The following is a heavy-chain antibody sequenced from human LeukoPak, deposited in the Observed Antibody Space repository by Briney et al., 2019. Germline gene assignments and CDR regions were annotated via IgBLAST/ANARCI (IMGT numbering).Heavy chain of an antibody. CDR3: ARDMKAYDSSYGMDV. CDR1: GFTLSFYN. J-gene: IGHJ6*02. CDR2: ISSSSTYI. V-gene: IGHV3-21*01. D-gene: IGHD3-22*01. Sequence: TGGSLRLSCAASGFTLSFYNMNWVRQAPGKGLEWVSFISSSSTYIYYADSVKGRFTISRDNAKNSLYLQMNSLRAEDTAVYYCARDMKAYDSSYGMDVWGQGTTVTVSS.